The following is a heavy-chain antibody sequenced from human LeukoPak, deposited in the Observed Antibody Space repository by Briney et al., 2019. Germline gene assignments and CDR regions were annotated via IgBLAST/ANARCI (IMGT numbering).Heavy chain of an antibody. V-gene: IGHV3-23*01. CDR3: AKSGYNRFDY. Sequence: GGSLRLSCAASGFSFSNYGMNWVRQAPGKGLEWVSGITGHGDTTYYADSVKGRFTISRDNSRNTVYLQMNSLRAEDTAVYYCAKSGYNRFDYWGQGTLVTVSS. CDR2: ITGHGDTT. J-gene: IGHJ4*02. D-gene: IGHD5-24*01. CDR1: GFSFSNYG.